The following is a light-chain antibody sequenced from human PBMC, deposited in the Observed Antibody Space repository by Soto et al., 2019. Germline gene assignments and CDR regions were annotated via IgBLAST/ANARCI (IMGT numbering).Light chain of an antibody. CDR2: AAS. CDR1: QGISSY. V-gene: IGKV1-39*01. CDR3: QQTYRPLCT. Sequence: DIQMTQSPSSLSASVGDSVTITCRASQGISSYLNWYQQKPGKAPKLLIYAASTLHSGVPSRFSGSESGTDFTITSSSLQPEDFATYYRQQTYRPLCTFGPGTKVDFK. J-gene: IGKJ3*01.